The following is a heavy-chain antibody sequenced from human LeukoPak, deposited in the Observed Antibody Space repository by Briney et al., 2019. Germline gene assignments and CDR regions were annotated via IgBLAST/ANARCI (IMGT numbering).Heavy chain of an antibody. V-gene: IGHV1-2*02. J-gene: IGHJ5*02. Sequence: ASVKVSCKASGYTFTGYYMHWVRQAPGQGLEWMGWINPNSGGTNYAQKFQGRVTMTRDTSISTAYMELSRLRSDDTAVYYCARHMGFITMVRGVINNNWFDPWGQGTLVTVSS. CDR1: GYTFTGYY. CDR3: ARHMGFITMVRGVINNNWFDP. CDR2: INPNSGGT. D-gene: IGHD3-10*01.